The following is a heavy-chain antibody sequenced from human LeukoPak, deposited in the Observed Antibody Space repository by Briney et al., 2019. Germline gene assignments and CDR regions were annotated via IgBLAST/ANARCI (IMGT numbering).Heavy chain of an antibody. CDR2: IYSGGST. J-gene: IGHJ4*02. D-gene: IGHD3-10*01. V-gene: IGHV3-66*02. Sequence: PGGSLRLSCAASGFTVSSSYMSWVRQAPGKGLEWVSVIYSGGSTYYADSVKGRFTISRDNSKNTLYLQMNSLRAEDTAVYYCARDQGQITMVRGVIIIEGYFDYWGQGTLVTVSS. CDR1: GFTVSSSY. CDR3: ARDQGQITMVRGVIIIEGYFDY.